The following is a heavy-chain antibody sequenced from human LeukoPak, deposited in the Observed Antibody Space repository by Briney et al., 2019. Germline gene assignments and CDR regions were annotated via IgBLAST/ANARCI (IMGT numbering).Heavy chain of an antibody. CDR3: TTDRSSGTYYEDY. Sequence: GGSLRLSCAASGFTFINAWMTWVRQARGKGLEWVGRIKSKTDGGTTDYAAPVKGRFTISRDDSKNTLYLQMNSLKTEDTAIYHCTTDRSSGTYYEDYWGQGTLVTVSS. CDR1: GFTFINAW. J-gene: IGHJ4*02. V-gene: IGHV3-15*01. CDR2: IKSKTDGGTT. D-gene: IGHD3-10*01.